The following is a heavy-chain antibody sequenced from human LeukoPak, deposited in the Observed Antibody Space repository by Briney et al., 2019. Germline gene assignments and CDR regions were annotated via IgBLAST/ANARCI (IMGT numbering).Heavy chain of an antibody. V-gene: IGHV1-2*02. CDR2: INPNSGGT. D-gene: IGHD3-16*02. J-gene: IGHJ4*02. Sequence: ASVKVSCKASGYTFTGYYMHWVRQAPGQGLEWMGWINPNSGGTNYAQKFQGRVTMTRDTSISTAYMELSRLRSDDTAVYYCARAFLYDYVWGSYRYTPDYWGQGTLVTVSS. CDR1: GYTFTGYY. CDR3: ARAFLYDYVWGSYRYTPDY.